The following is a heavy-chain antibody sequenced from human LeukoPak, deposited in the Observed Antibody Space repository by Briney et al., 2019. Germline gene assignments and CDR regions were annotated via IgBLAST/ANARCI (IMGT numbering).Heavy chain of an antibody. Sequence: GGSLRLSCAASGFTFSSYAMSWVRQAPGKGLEWVSAISGSGGSTYYADSVKGRFTISRDNSKNTLYLQMNSLRAEDTAVYYCAKVRSSSFHYYYYGMDVWGQGTTVTVSS. CDR3: AKVRSSSFHYYYYGMDV. CDR2: ISGSGGST. D-gene: IGHD6-6*01. V-gene: IGHV3-23*01. CDR1: GFTFSSYA. J-gene: IGHJ6*02.